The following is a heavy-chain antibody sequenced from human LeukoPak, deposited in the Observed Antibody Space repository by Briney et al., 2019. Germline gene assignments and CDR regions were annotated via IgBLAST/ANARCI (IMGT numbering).Heavy chain of an antibody. CDR1: GFTFSSYW. Sequence: GGSLRLSCAASGFTFSSYWMSWVRQAPGKGLEWVANIKQDGSEKYYVDSVKGRFTISRDNAKNSLYLQMDSLRAEDTAVYYCAREDAGYLLDYWGQGTLVTVSS. V-gene: IGHV3-7*01. CDR2: IKQDGSEK. D-gene: IGHD5-12*01. CDR3: AREDAGYLLDY. J-gene: IGHJ4*02.